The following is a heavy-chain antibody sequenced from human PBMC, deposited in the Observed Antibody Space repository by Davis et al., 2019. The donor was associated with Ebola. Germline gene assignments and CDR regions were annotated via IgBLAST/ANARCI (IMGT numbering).Heavy chain of an antibody. CDR3: AGDFWSGWGPFDP. V-gene: IGHV1-46*01. Sequence: ASVKVSCKASTHILTGYFIHWVRQAPGQGLEWMGMINSAGTTTYAQKFQDRVSMTRDTSTTTVYMELRSLRFEDTAVYYCAGDFWSGWGPFDPWGQGFMVTVSS. CDR2: INSAGTT. J-gene: IGHJ5*02. D-gene: IGHD3-3*01. CDR1: THILTGYF.